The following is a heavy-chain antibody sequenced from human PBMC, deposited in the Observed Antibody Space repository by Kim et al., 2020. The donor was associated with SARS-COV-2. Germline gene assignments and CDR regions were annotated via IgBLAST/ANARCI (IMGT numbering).Heavy chain of an antibody. V-gene: IGHV4-34*01. Sequence: PSLTSRVTISVDTSKNQFSLKLSSVTAADTAVYYCARGGGSGWPRRSFDPWGQGTLVTVSS. J-gene: IGHJ5*02. CDR3: ARGGGSGWPRRSFDP. D-gene: IGHD6-19*01.